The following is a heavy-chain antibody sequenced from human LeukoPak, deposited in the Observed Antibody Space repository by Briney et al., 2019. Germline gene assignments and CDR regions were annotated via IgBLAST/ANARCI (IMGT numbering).Heavy chain of an antibody. CDR1: GFSVNDNY. V-gene: IGHV3-53*01. CDR2: MFPDGRT. J-gene: IGHJ4*02. Sequence: GGSLRLSCAVSGFSVNDNYMSWVRQAPGKGLQWISVMFPDGRTYYADSVKGRFTISRDLARNTLLLQMHSLRADDTAVHYCARTNPVYGDYDYWGQGTLVTVSS. D-gene: IGHD4-17*01. CDR3: ARTNPVYGDYDY.